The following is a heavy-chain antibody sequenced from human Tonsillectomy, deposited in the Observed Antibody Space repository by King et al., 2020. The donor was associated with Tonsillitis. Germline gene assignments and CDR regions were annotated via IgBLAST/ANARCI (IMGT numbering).Heavy chain of an antibody. CDR2: ISAYNGNT. CDR1: GYTFTSYG. D-gene: IGHD2-15*01. J-gene: IGHJ4*02. Sequence: VQLVQSGVEVKKPGASVKVSCKASGYTFTSYGFSWVRQAPGQGLEWMGWISAYNGNTKYAQKLQGRVTMTTDTSTSTAYMELRSLRSDDTAVYYCARLLPRPVAATGYFDYWGQRTLVTVPS. V-gene: IGHV1-18*04. CDR3: ARLLPRPVAATGYFDY.